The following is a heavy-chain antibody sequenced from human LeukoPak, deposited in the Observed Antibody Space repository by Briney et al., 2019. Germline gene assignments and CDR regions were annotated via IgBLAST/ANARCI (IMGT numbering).Heavy chain of an antibody. J-gene: IGHJ4*02. V-gene: IGHV3-23*01. CDR1: GFTFSSYA. Sequence: GGSLRLSCAASGFTFSSYAMSWVRQAPGKGLEWVSAISGSGGSTYYADSVKGRFTISRDNSKNALYLQMNSLRAEDTAVYYCAKDGRITMIKGYFDYWGQGTLVTVSS. D-gene: IGHD3-22*01. CDR3: AKDGRITMIKGYFDY. CDR2: ISGSGGST.